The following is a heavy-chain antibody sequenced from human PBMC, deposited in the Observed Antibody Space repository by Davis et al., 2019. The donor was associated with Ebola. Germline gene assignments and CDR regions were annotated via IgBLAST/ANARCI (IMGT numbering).Heavy chain of an antibody. V-gene: IGHV4-61*01. CDR1: GGSIIGSSYY. Sequence: PSETLSLTCTVSGGSIIGSSYYWNWIRQTPGKGLEWIGYIYYSGSTNYNPSLKSRVTISVDTSKNQFSLKLSSVTAADTAVYYCARDVALWGQGTLVTVSS. J-gene: IGHJ4*02. CDR3: ARDVAL. CDR2: IYYSGST.